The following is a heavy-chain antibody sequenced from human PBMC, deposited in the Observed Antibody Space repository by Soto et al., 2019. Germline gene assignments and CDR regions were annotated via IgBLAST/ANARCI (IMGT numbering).Heavy chain of an antibody. Sequence: SETLSLTCAVYGGSFSGYHCSWIRQPPGKGLERIGEINHSGSTNDNPSLKSRDPKTIDTSKNQFSLKLSSVTAADTAVYYCARSRGRFYPYYYWYYMDVWGQGTTVTVSS. D-gene: IGHD3-10*01. CDR2: INHSGST. CDR3: ARSRGRFYPYYYWYYMDV. V-gene: IGHV4-34*01. J-gene: IGHJ6*03. CDR1: GGSFSGYH.